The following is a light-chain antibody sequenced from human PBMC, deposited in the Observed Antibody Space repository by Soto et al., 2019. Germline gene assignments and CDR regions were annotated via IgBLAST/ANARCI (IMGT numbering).Light chain of an antibody. V-gene: IGLV2-18*02. CDR3: NSFTTSSTDV. Sequence: QSALTQPASVSGSPGQSITIACTGTSSDIGSYNRVSWYQQPPGTAPKLIIYEVNNRPSGVPDRFSGSKSGNTASLTISGLLAEDEADYYCNSFTTSSTDVFGTGTKLTVL. CDR1: SSDIGSYNR. J-gene: IGLJ1*01. CDR2: EVN.